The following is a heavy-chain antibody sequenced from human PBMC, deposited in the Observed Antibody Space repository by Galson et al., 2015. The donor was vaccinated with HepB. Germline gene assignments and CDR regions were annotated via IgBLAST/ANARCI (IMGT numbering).Heavy chain of an antibody. J-gene: IGHJ6*02. V-gene: IGHV5-10-1*01. Sequence: QSGAEVKKPGESLRISCKGSGYSFTSYWISWVRQMPGEGLEWMGKIDPSDSYTNYSPSFQGHVTISADKSISTAYLQWSSLKASDTAMYYCARAPNCGGDCYSEGIHGMDVWGQGTTVTVSS. CDR1: GYSFTSYW. CDR2: IDPSDSYT. D-gene: IGHD2-21*02. CDR3: ARAPNCGGDCYSEGIHGMDV.